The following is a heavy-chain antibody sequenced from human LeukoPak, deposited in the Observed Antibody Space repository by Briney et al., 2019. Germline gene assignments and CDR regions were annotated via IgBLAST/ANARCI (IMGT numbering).Heavy chain of an antibody. Sequence: ASVKVSCKASGYTFTDFYMHWVRQAPGQGLEWMGWINPNTGGTNSAQNFQGRVTMTRDTSIRTAYMELSRLRSDDTAVYYCAREGTASSSPNWFDPWGQGTLVTVSS. V-gene: IGHV1-2*02. CDR2: INPNTGGT. J-gene: IGHJ5*02. CDR1: GYTFTDFY. D-gene: IGHD6-13*01. CDR3: AREGTASSSPNWFDP.